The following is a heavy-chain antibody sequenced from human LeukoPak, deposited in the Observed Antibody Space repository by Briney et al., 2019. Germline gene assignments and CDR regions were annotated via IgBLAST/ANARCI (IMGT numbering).Heavy chain of an antibody. D-gene: IGHD6-19*01. J-gene: IGHJ4*02. CDR1: GFTFSSYS. Sequence: GGSLRLSCAASGFTFSSYSMNWVRQAPGKGLEWVSYISSSSSTIYYADSVKGRFTISRDNAKNSLYLQMNSLRAEDTAVYYCARDSGGSGRGYWGQGTLVTVSS. CDR2: ISSSSSTI. CDR3: ARDSGGSGRGY. V-gene: IGHV3-48*04.